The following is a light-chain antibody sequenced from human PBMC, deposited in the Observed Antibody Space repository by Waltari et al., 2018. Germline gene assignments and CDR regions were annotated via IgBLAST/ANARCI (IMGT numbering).Light chain of an antibody. V-gene: IGLV2-23*02. CDR3: CSYAGNYIWV. Sequence: QSALTQPASVSGSPGQSFTIPCTGASSDIGRSDIVSWYQQHPRNAPKLIICDVSKRPSGVSDRFSGSKSGDTASLTISGLQFEDEADYYCCSYAGNYIWVFGGGTRLTVL. CDR1: SSDIGRSDI. CDR2: DVS. J-gene: IGLJ3*02.